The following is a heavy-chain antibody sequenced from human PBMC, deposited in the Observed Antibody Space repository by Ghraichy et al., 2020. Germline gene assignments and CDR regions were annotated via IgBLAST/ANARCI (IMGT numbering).Heavy chain of an antibody. CDR1: GGSISSSSYY. D-gene: IGHD2-21*02. Sequence: GSLRLSCTVSGGSISSSSYYWGWIRQPPGKGLEWIGSIYYSGSTYYNPSLKSRVTISVDTSKNQFSLKLSSVTAADTAVYYCASAYCGGDCYSGNWFDPWGQGTLVTVSS. CDR3: ASAYCGGDCYSGNWFDP. V-gene: IGHV4-39*07. CDR2: IYYSGST. J-gene: IGHJ5*02.